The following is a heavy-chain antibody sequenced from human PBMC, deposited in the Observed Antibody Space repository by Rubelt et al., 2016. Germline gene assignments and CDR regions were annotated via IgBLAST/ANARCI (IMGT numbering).Heavy chain of an antibody. V-gene: IGHV3-33*01. D-gene: IGHD6-19*01. CDR2: IGYDGSNK. CDR1: GFTFSDYG. Sequence: VQLVESGGGLVKPGGSLRLSCAASGFTFSDYGMHWVRQAQGKGLEWVAVIGYDGSNKYYADSVKGRITVSREDSKNTLYWQMNSLRADETALYYCARDLAVARLGGAFDIWGQGTMVPSLQ. CDR3: ARDLAVARLGGAFDI. J-gene: IGHJ3*02.